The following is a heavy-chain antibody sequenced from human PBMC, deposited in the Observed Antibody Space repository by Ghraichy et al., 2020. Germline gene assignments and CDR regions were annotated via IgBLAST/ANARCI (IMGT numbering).Heavy chain of an antibody. CDR3: AKDYYDSSGEAYLDY. Sequence: SETLSLTCTVSGGSISSSSYYWGWIRQPPGKGLEWIGSFYYRGNTYYSPSLKSRATISVDTSKNQFSLRLISVTAADTAVYCCAKDYYDSSGEAYLDYWGQRTLVTVSS. J-gene: IGHJ4*02. CDR1: GGSISSSSYY. CDR2: FYYRGNT. V-gene: IGHV4-39*02. D-gene: IGHD3-22*01.